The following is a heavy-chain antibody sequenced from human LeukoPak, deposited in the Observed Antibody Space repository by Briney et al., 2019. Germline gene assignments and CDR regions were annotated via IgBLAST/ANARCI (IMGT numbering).Heavy chain of an antibody. D-gene: IGHD5-18*01. Sequence: PGGSLRLSCAASGFTFSSYAMHWVRQAPGKGLEWVAVISYDGSNKYYADSVKGRFTISRDNSKNTLYLQMNSLRAEDTAVYYCARVGLGYSYGQGHAFDIWGQGTMVTVSS. J-gene: IGHJ3*02. CDR1: GFTFSSYA. CDR2: ISYDGSNK. CDR3: ARVGLGYSYGQGHAFDI. V-gene: IGHV3-30*04.